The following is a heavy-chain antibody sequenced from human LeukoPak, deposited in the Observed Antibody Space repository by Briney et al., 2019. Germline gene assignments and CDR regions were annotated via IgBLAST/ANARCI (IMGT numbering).Heavy chain of an antibody. D-gene: IGHD1-1*01. V-gene: IGHV4-61*02. CDR3: ARDRLQLQS. CDR1: GGSISSNSYY. CDR2: IYTSGST. Sequence: SETLSLTCTVSGGSISSNSYYWSWIRQPAGKGLEWIGRIYTSGSTNYNPSLKSRVTISVDTSKNQFSLRLSSVTAADTAVYYCARDRLQLQSWGQGTLVTVSS. J-gene: IGHJ5*02.